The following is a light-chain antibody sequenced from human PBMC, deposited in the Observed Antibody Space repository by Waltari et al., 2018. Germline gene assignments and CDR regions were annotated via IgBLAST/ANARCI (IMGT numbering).Light chain of an antibody. V-gene: IGKV3-15*01. J-gene: IGKJ5*01. CDR1: QMIKNN. CDR2: DAS. CDR3: QQYDNWPLT. Sequence: EIVMTQSQATRSVSPGERAVLSCRASQMIKNNLTWYQQKGGQAPRLLLFDASTRATGISARFSGSGYGTEFTLTISSLQSEDFAVYYCQQYDNWPLTFGQGTRLDIK.